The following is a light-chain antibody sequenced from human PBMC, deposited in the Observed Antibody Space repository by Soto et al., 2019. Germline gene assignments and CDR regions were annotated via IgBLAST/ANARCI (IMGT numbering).Light chain of an antibody. J-gene: IGKJ1*01. CDR3: QQRSNGPRT. Sequence: IVLTQSAATLSLSPGKRATLSCRASQEFXNYFIWYQGKPGQAPRLLXYDVSNRATGIPARLSGSGSGTDFTLTISSVEPEDFAVYYCQQRSNGPRTFGQGTKVDIK. V-gene: IGKV3-11*01. CDR1: QEFXNY. CDR2: DVS.